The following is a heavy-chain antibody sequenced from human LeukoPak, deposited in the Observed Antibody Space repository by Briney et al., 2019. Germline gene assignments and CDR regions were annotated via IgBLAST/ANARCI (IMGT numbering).Heavy chain of an antibody. CDR2: ISSSGSTI. CDR3: ARPGGLRDGYSSSWFDY. D-gene: IGHD6-13*01. V-gene: IGHV3-48*01. CDR1: GFTFSSYS. Sequence: GGSLRLSCAASGFTFSSYSMNWVRQAPGKGLEWVSYISSSGSTIYYADSVKGRFTISRDNSKNTLYLQMNSLRAEDTAVYYCARPGGLRDGYSSSWFDYWGQGTLVTVSS. J-gene: IGHJ4*02.